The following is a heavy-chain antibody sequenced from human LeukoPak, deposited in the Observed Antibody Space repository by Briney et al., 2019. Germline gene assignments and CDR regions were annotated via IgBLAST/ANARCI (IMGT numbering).Heavy chain of an antibody. Sequence: ASVKVSCKASGYTFTGYYMHWVRQAPGQGLEWMGWINPNSGGTNYAQKFQGRVTMTRDTSISTAYMELSRLRSDDTAVYYCARVQGYCSSTSCYPDMNFDYWGQGTLVTVSS. CDR2: INPNSGGT. CDR3: ARVQGYCSSTSCYPDMNFDY. V-gene: IGHV1-2*02. CDR1: GYTFTGYY. J-gene: IGHJ4*02. D-gene: IGHD2-2*01.